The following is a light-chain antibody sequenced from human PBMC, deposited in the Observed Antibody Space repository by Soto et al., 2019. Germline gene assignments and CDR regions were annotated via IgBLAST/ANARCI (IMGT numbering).Light chain of an antibody. J-gene: IGKJ1*01. CDR3: QQSYSNTWT. CDR2: AAS. Sequence: DIQMTQSPSSLSASVGDRVTITCRASQSINTYLNWYQQKPGKAPRLLIYAASSLQSGVPSRFSGSGSGTDFTLTISSLQPEDFATYYCQQSYSNTWTFGHGTKVDIK. V-gene: IGKV1-39*01. CDR1: QSINTY.